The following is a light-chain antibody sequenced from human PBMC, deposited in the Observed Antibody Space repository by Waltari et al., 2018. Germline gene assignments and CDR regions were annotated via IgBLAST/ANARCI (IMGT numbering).Light chain of an antibody. Sequence: QSVLTQPPSVSGAPGQRVTISCTGSNSNLGAGYDVQWYQQLPGTAPKLLIYANTNRPSGVHDRFSGSKSGTSASLAITGLQAEDEADYYCQSYDTSLSGSRVFGGGTKLTVL. CDR2: ANT. J-gene: IGLJ2*01. CDR1: NSNLGAGYD. CDR3: QSYDTSLSGSRV. V-gene: IGLV1-40*01.